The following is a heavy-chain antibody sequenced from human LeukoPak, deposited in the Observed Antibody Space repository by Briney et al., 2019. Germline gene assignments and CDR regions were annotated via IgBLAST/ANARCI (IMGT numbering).Heavy chain of an antibody. D-gene: IGHD2-2*01. V-gene: IGHV3-23*01. J-gene: IGHJ4*02. Sequence: PGGSLRLSCAASGFTFSTYAMTWVRQAPGKGLEWVSAISGSGGSTYYANSVKGRFTISRDNSKDTLYLQMNSLRAEDTAVYYCAKGECSSTSCSNPFDFWGQGTLVTVSS. CDR1: GFTFSTYA. CDR2: ISGSGGST. CDR3: AKGECSSTSCSNPFDF.